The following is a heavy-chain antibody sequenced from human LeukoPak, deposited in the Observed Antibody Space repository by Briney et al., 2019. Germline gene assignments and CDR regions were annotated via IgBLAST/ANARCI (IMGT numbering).Heavy chain of an antibody. D-gene: IGHD2-21*01. Sequence: GGSLRLSCAASGFTDDDYAMHLVRQAPGKGLEWVSRSSWNSGCIGYADSVKGRLTISRDNAKNSLYLQMNSLRAEDTALNYCAKGRGEFPREYYYYYYGMDVWGQGTTVTVSS. CDR2: SSWNSGCI. CDR3: AKGRGEFPREYYYYYYGMDV. CDR1: GFTDDDYA. J-gene: IGHJ6*02. V-gene: IGHV3-9*01.